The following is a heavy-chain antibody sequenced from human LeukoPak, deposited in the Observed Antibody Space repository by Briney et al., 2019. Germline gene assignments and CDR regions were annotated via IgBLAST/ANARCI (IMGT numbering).Heavy chain of an antibody. J-gene: IGHJ4*02. Sequence: GGSLRLSCAASGFTFSSYTMHWIRQAPGKGLEWVSSISGSNSYIFYADSVKGRFTVSRDNAKDSLYLQMNSLRAEDTAVYYCARAEYSSSSSPFDYWGQGTLVTVSS. V-gene: IGHV3-21*01. CDR3: ARAEYSSSSSPFDY. D-gene: IGHD6-6*01. CDR1: GFTFSSYT. CDR2: ISGSNSYI.